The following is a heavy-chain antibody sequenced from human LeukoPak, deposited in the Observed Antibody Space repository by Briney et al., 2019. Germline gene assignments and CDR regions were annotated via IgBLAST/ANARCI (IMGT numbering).Heavy chain of an antibody. D-gene: IGHD6-13*01. CDR1: GYSISSGYY. V-gene: IGHV4-61*02. CDR3: ARDLIAAAGGLTNWFDP. CDR2: IYTSGST. J-gene: IGHJ5*02. Sequence: SETLSLTCTVSGYSISSGYYWGWIRQPAGKGLEWIGRIYTSGSTNYNPSLKSRVTISVDTSKNQFSLKLSSVTAADTAVYYCARDLIAAAGGLTNWFDPWGQGTLVTVSS.